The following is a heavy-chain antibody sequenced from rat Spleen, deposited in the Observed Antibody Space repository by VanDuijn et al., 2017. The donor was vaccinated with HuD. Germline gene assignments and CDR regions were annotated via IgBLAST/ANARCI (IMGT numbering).Heavy chain of an antibody. CDR2: INPDGGTT. D-gene: IGHD1-11*01. CDR3: AREGNYGGAFDY. Sequence: EVQLVESDGGLVQPGRSLKLSCAASGFTFSDFYMAWVRQAPGKGLEWVSSINPDGGTTYYPDSVKGRFTISRDNAENTVYLQMNSLRSEDTATYYCAREGNYGGAFDYWGQGVMVTVSS. J-gene: IGHJ2*01. V-gene: IGHV5-58*01. CDR1: GFTFSDFY.